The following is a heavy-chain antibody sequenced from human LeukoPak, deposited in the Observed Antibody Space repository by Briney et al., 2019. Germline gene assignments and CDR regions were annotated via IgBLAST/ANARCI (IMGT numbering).Heavy chain of an antibody. J-gene: IGHJ5*02. V-gene: IGHV4-34*01. D-gene: IGHD2-2*01. Sequence: SETLSLTCAVYGGSFSGYYWSWIRQPPGEGLEWIGEINHSGSTNYNPSLKSRVTISVDTSKNQFSLKLSSVTAADTAVYYCASIVVVPAATGGYNWFDPWGQGTLVTVPS. CDR2: INHSGST. CDR1: GGSFSGYY. CDR3: ASIVVVPAATGGYNWFDP.